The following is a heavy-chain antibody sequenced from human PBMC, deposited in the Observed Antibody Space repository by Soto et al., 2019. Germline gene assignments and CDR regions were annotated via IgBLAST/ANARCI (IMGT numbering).Heavy chain of an antibody. D-gene: IGHD2-2*02. CDR3: AIRLKRRVPAAIRSYYYYGMDV. Sequence: QVQLVQSGAEVKKPGSSVKVSCKASGGTFSSYAISWVRQAPGQGLEWMGGIIPIFGTANYAQKFQGRVTITADESTSTAYMELSSRRCEDTAVYYCAIRLKRRVPAAIRSYYYYGMDVWGQGTTVTVSS. V-gene: IGHV1-69*01. J-gene: IGHJ6*02. CDR2: IIPIFGTA. CDR1: GGTFSSYA.